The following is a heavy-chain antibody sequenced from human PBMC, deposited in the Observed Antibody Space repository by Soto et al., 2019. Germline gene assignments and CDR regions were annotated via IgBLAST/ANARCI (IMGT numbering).Heavy chain of an antibody. J-gene: IGHJ5*02. CDR1: GDSVSSKTAA. CDR2: THFRSRWYN. Sequence: SQTLSLTCAISGDSVSSKTAAWNWIRQSPSRGLEWLGRTHFRSRWYNDYAISVKSRITINPDTSKNQFSLLLNSVTPEDTAVYYSARDSCAHFVLWFDPWGQGTLVTVSS. CDR3: ARDSCAHFVLWFDP. D-gene: IGHD6-6*01. V-gene: IGHV6-1*01.